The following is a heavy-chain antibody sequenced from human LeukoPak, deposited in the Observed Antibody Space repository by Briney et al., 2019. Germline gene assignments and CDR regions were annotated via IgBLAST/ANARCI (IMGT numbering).Heavy chain of an antibody. D-gene: IGHD1-14*01. V-gene: IGHV3-53*01. J-gene: IGHJ4*02. CDR2: LYSDGNT. CDR1: GFTVITND. CDR3: ARGVEPLAANTLSY. Sequence: GGSLRLSCAASGFTVITNDMTWVRQAPGKGLEWVSVLYSDGNTKYADSVQGRFTISRDNSKNTLYLEMNSLSPDDTAVYYCARGVEPLAANTLSYWGEGTLVTVSS.